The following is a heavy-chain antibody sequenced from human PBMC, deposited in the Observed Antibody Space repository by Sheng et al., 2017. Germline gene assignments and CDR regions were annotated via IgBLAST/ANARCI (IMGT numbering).Heavy chain of an antibody. J-gene: IGHJ4*02. V-gene: IGHV3-33*01. Sequence: ESGEAWSSLGGPSRLSCAASGFTFSSYGMHWVRQAPGKGLEWVAVIWYDGSNKYYADSVKGRFTISRDNSKNTLYLQMNSLRAEDTAVYYCARDLQGSGSYLVYWGQGTLVNRLL. CDR3: ARDLQGSGSYLVY. CDR2: IWYDGSNK. D-gene: IGHD3-10*01. CDR1: GFTFSSYG.